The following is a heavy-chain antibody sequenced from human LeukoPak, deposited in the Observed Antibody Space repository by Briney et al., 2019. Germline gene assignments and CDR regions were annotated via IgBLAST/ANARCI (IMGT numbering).Heavy chain of an antibody. J-gene: IGHJ4*02. CDR3: ARDRFGGWSSGGFDY. CDR1: GFTFNSYS. D-gene: IGHD6-19*01. Sequence: GGSLRLSCAASGFTFNSYSMNWVRQAPGKGLEWVSFITSSSTYTYYADSVKGRFTISRDNANNSVYLQMNSLRVEDTAVYYCARDRFGGWSSGGFDYWGQGTLVTVSS. CDR2: ITSSSTYT. V-gene: IGHV3-21*01.